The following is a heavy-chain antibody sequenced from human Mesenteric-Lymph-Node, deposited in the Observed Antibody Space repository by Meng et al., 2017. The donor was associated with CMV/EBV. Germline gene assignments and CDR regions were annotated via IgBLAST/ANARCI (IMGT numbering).Heavy chain of an antibody. CDR2: INHGGTT. CDR1: GGSFSGYY. CDR3: ARVGRYDFWSGYYTVDGYFDY. D-gene: IGHD3-3*01. Sequence: GSLRLSCAVYGGSFSGYYWTWIRQTPGKGLEWIGEINHGGTTNYNPSLKSRVTISVDTSKNQFSLKLSSVTAADTAVYYCARVGRYDFWSGYYTVDGYFDYWGQGTLVTVSS. V-gene: IGHV4-34*01. J-gene: IGHJ4*02.